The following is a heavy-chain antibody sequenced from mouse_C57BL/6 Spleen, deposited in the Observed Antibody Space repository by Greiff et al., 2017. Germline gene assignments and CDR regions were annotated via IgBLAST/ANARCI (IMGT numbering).Heavy chain of an antibody. J-gene: IGHJ2*01. CDR1: GYTFTDYY. CDR3: ARGYYGSSLAGDFDY. Sequence: QVQLQQSGAELVRPGASVKLSCKASGYTFTDYYINWVKQRPGQGLEWIARIYPGSGNTYYNEKFKGKATLTAEKSSSTAYMQLSSLTSEDSAVYFCARGYYGSSLAGDFDYWGQGTTLTVSS. D-gene: IGHD1-1*01. CDR2: IYPGSGNT. V-gene: IGHV1-76*01.